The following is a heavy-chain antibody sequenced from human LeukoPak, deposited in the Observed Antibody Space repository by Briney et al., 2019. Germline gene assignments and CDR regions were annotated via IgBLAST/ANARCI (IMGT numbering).Heavy chain of an antibody. J-gene: IGHJ4*02. D-gene: IGHD3-3*01. CDR3: AKGLTLGFDY. CDR2: VNHDGSVT. V-gene: IGHV3-74*01. CDR1: GLTISGYW. Sequence: PGGSLRLSCEVSGLTISGYWMHWVRQAPGKGLAWVSRVNHDGSVTNYADSVKGRFTISRDDPKNTLYLQINSLRAEDTAVYYCAKGLTLGFDYWGQGTLVTVSS.